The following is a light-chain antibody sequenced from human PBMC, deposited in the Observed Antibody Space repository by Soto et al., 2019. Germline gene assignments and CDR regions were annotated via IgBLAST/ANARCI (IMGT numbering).Light chain of an antibody. CDR1: QSIRSN. CDR2: DAS. V-gene: IGKV3-15*01. Sequence: EILMMPFLAIVSVSQGEGVTLSCRASQSIRSNLAWYQQKPGQSPRLLIYDASTRATGLPARFSGSGSGTDFTLTISSLQSEDFAIYYCQQYDKWPRTFGQGTKVDIK. J-gene: IGKJ1*01. CDR3: QQYDKWPRT.